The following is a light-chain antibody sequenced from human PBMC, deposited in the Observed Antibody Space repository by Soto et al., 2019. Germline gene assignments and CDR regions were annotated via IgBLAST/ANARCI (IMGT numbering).Light chain of an antibody. V-gene: IGLV1-51*02. CDR3: GTWDSSLNTEI. CDR1: SANIGNNY. J-gene: IGLJ2*01. Sequence: QSVLTQAPSVSAAPGQKVTISCSGSSANIGNNYVFSYQQHLPGTAPKLLIYENNRRPSEIPDRFSGSKSGKSATLDITGLQTGDEADYYCGTWDSSLNTEIFGGGTKLTVL. CDR2: ENN.